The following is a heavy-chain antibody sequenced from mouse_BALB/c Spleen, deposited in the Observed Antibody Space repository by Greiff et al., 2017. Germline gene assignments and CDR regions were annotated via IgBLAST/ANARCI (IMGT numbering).Heavy chain of an antibody. Sequence: EVQGVESGGGLVQPGGSRKLSCAASGFTFSSFGMHWVRQAPEKGLEWVAYISSGSSTIYYADTVKGRFTISRDNPKNTLFLQMTSLRSEDTAMYYCAGGDYGRAKETWFAYWGQGTLVTVSA. J-gene: IGHJ3*01. D-gene: IGHD1-1*01. V-gene: IGHV5-17*02. CDR3: AGGDYGRAKETWFAY. CDR1: GFTFSSFG. CDR2: ISSGSSTI.